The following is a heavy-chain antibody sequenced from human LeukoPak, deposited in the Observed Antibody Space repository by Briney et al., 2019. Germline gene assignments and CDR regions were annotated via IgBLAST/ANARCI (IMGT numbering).Heavy chain of an antibody. CDR3: ARQAKNYYDTGGYYSDY. V-gene: IGHV5-51*01. Sequence: GESLKISCKGSGYSFTSHWIGWVRQMPGKGLEWVGVIYPGDSDTRHSPSFQGQVTISADKSTSTAYLHWSSLKASDTAMYYCARQAKNYYDTGGYYSDYWGQGTLVTVSS. D-gene: IGHD3-22*01. J-gene: IGHJ4*02. CDR2: IYPGDSDT. CDR1: GYSFTSHW.